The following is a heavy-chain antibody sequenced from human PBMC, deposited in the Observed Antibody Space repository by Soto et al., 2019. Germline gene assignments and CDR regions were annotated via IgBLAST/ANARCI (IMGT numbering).Heavy chain of an antibody. V-gene: IGHV3-66*01. CDR2: IYSGGST. CDR3: ARAGRITMVRGVRPDAFDI. CDR1: GFTVSSNY. J-gene: IGHJ3*02. D-gene: IGHD3-10*01. Sequence: GGSLRLSCAASGFTVSSNYMSWVRQAPGKGLEWVSVIYSGGSTYYADSVKGRFTISRDNSKNTLYLQMNSLRAEDTAVYYCARAGRITMVRGVRPDAFDIWGQGTMVTVSS.